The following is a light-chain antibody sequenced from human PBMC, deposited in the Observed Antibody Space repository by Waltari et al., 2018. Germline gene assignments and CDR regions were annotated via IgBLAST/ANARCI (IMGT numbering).Light chain of an antibody. CDR1: GRATGATES. CDR2: DVT. V-gene: IGLV2-14*03. J-gene: IGLJ2*01. CDR3: SSQTLDGLVL. Sequence: QSALTQPAPVSGSPGQSITISCSVLGRATGATESVPWHQHHPDQAPQVIIYDVTQRPSGVSDRFSASKSANTASLTISRLQPEDEADYYCSSQTLDGLVLFGGGTRLTVL.